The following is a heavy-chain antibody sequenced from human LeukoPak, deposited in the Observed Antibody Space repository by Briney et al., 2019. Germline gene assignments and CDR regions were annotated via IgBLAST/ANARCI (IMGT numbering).Heavy chain of an antibody. Sequence: GGSLRLSCAASGFTFSSYAMSWVRQAPGKGMEWVSAISGSGGSTYYADSVKGRFTISRDNSKNTLYLQMNSLRAEDTAVYYCAKVPDYYDSSGYPEYFQHWSQGTLVTVSS. CDR2: ISGSGGST. CDR3: AKVPDYYDSSGYPEYFQH. D-gene: IGHD3-22*01. CDR1: GFTFSSYA. J-gene: IGHJ1*01. V-gene: IGHV3-23*01.